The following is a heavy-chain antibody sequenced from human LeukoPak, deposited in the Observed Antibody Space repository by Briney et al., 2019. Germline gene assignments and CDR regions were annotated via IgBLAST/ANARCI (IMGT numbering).Heavy chain of an antibody. D-gene: IGHD2-8*01. CDR3: AKDSIARNGVYDAFDI. Sequence: GGSLRLSCVASGFTISEYAMNWVRQAPGKGLEWVAGVSSGGETTYYADSVKGHLTISRDNSKNTLYLQMNSLRAEDTALFYCAKDSIARNGVYDAFDIWGQGTKVTVSS. CDR1: GFTISEYA. V-gene: IGHV3-23*01. CDR2: VSSGGETT. J-gene: IGHJ3*02.